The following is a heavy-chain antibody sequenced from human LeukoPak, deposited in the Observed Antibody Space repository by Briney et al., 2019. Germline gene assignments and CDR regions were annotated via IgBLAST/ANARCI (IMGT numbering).Heavy chain of an antibody. CDR1: GYTFTSYY. Sequence: ASVKVSCKASGYTFTSYYMHWVRQAPGQGLEWMGIINPSGGSTSYAQKFQGRVTMTRDTSTSTVYMELSSLRSEDTAVYYCARDARSYAYSGSYYYFDYWGQGTLVTVSS. D-gene: IGHD1-26*01. V-gene: IGHV1-46*01. CDR2: INPSGGST. CDR3: ARDARSYAYSGSYYYFDY. J-gene: IGHJ4*02.